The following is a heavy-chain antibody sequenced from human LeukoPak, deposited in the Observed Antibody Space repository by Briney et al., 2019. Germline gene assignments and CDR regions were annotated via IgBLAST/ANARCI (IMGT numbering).Heavy chain of an antibody. V-gene: IGHV1-2*02. D-gene: IGHD2-15*01. J-gene: IGHJ4*02. CDR2: MHPGNGNT. CDR1: GYRFISNY. CDR3: AREGSYCVGGDCYSFDF. Sequence: GASVKVSCKASGYRFISNYIQWVRQAPGLGPEWIGWMHPGNGNTRYAEKFQGRVTMTRDTSINTAYMDLSGLKSDDTAAYYCAREGSYCVGGDCYSFDFWGQGTLITVSS.